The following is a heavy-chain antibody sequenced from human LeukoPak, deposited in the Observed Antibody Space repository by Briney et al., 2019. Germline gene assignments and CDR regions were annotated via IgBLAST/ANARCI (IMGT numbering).Heavy chain of an antibody. J-gene: IGHJ4*02. CDR3: ARWSSWYKYYFDY. V-gene: IGHV4-4*02. CDR2: IYHSGST. D-gene: IGHD6-13*01. Sequence: PSGTLSLTCAVSGGSISSSNWWSWVRQPPGKGLEWIGEIYHSGSTNYNPSLKSRVTISVDKSKNQFSLKLSSVTAADTAVYYCARWSSWYKYYFDYWGQGTLVTVSS. CDR1: GGSISSSNW.